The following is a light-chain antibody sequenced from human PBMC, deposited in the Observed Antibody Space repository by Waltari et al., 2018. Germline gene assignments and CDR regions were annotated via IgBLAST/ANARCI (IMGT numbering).Light chain of an antibody. V-gene: IGKV1-5*03. Sequence: DILMTQSPSTLSASVGDRLTITCRASQSISSWPAWYQQKPGKAPNLQIYKASSLESGVPSRFSGSGSGTEFTLTISSLQPDDFATYYCQQYNSYRALTFGGGTKVEIK. CDR1: QSISSW. CDR3: QQYNSYRALT. J-gene: IGKJ4*01. CDR2: KAS.